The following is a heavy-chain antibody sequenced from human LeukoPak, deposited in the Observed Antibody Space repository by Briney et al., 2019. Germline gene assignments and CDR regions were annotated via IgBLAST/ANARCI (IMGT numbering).Heavy chain of an antibody. CDR3: ARVKAPWFGESRFDY. D-gene: IGHD3-10*01. Sequence: PSETLSLTCAVYGGSFSGYYWSWIRQPPGKGLEWIGEINHSGSTNYNPSLKSRVTISVDTSKNQFSLKLSSVTAADTAVYYCARVKAPWFGESRFDYWGQGPLVTVSS. J-gene: IGHJ4*02. CDR2: INHSGST. V-gene: IGHV4-34*01. CDR1: GGSFSGYY.